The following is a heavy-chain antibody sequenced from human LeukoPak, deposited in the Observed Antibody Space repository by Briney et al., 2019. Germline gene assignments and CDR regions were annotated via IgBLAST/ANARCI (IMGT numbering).Heavy chain of an antibody. Sequence: GGSLRLSCAASDFDFSSHAMTWVRQAPGKGLEWVSAISISGTKTYYGDSVKGRFIISRDDSKNTLYLQMNSLRVEDTAVYYCANEIRPNDYWGQGTLVTVSS. CDR3: ANEIRPNDY. D-gene: IGHD4-17*01. J-gene: IGHJ4*02. CDR1: DFDFSSHA. CDR2: ISISGTKT. V-gene: IGHV3-23*01.